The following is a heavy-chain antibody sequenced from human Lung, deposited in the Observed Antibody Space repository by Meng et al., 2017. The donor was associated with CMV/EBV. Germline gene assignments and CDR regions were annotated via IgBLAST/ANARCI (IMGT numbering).Heavy chain of an antibody. CDR1: RYPFTVYG. J-gene: IGHJ4*02. D-gene: IGHD4-11*01. CDR2: ISAFNGGT. V-gene: IGHV1-18*01. Sequence: SCKASRYPFTVYGISWVRQAPGLGLELMGWISAFNGGTIYAEKVQGRVTMTTDTSTTTAYMELRSLRSDDTAMYYCVRDRYSNIDYWGQGTLVTVSS. CDR3: VRDRYSNIDY.